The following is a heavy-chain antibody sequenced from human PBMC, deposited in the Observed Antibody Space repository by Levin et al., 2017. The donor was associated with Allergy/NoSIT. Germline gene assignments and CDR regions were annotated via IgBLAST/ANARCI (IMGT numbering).Heavy chain of an antibody. CDR1: GFTFSSYA. Sequence: LSLTCAASGFTFSSYAMRWVRQAPGKGLEWVSAISGSGGSTYYADSVKGRFTISRDNSKNTLYLQMNSLRAEDTALYYCAKEGGRAEAGTGGFGYYYYGLDVWGQGTTVTVSS. J-gene: IGHJ6*02. D-gene: IGHD6-13*01. V-gene: IGHV3-23*01. CDR2: ISGSGGST. CDR3: AKEGGRAEAGTGGFGYYYYGLDV.